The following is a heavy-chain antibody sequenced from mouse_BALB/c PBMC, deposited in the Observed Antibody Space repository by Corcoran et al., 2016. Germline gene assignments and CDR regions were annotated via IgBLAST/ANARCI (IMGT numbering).Heavy chain of an antibody. CDR2: IYWDDDK. CDR3: ARLWLRRDWYFDV. Sequence: QVTLKESGPGILQPSQTLSLTCSFSGFSLSTSGMGVSWIRQPSGKGLEWLAHIYWDDDKRYNPSLKSRLTISKDTSRNQVFLKITSVDTVDTATYYCARLWLRRDWYFDVWGAGTTVTVSS. CDR1: GFSLSTSGMG. D-gene: IGHD2-2*01. V-gene: IGHV8-12*01. J-gene: IGHJ1*01.